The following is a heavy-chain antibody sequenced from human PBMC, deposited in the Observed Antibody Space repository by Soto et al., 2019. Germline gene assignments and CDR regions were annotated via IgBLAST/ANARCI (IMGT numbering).Heavy chain of an antibody. Sequence: PSQTLSLTCAISGDSVSSDSAAWNWIRQSPSRGLEWLGRTYYGSKWYNDYAVSVKSRITINPDTSKNQFSLQLNSVTPEDTAVYYCARAGVMPGSISIDYWGQGTLVTVSS. CDR3: ARAGVMPGSISIDY. V-gene: IGHV6-1*01. CDR2: TYYGSKWYN. CDR1: GDSVSSDSAA. D-gene: IGHD1-26*01. J-gene: IGHJ4*02.